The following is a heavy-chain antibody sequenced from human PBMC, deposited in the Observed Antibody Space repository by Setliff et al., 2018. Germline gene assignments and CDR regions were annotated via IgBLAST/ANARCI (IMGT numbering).Heavy chain of an antibody. CDR3: ARAIASAGTVYFDY. CDR1: GYRFSSYW. J-gene: IGHJ4*02. Sequence: GASLKISCQGSGYRFSSYWIGWVRQMPGKGLEWMGLVFPVDSDTRYSPSFQGQVTISADKSISTAYLQWSSLKASDTAMYYWARAIASAGTVYFDYWGQGTLVT. CDR2: VFPVDSDT. V-gene: IGHV5-51*01. D-gene: IGHD6-13*01.